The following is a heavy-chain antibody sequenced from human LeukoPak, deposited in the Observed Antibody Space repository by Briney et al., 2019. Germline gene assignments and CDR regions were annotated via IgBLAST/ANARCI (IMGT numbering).Heavy chain of an antibody. CDR3: AAKVQLFGVQP. V-gene: IGHV3-23*01. Sequence: GGSLRLSCAASGLTFSSYAMSWVRQAPGKGLEWVSGISGSGGKTYYADSVKGRFTISRDNSKSTLYLQMNSLRAEDTAVYYCAAKVQLFGVQPWGQGTLVTVSS. J-gene: IGHJ4*02. D-gene: IGHD3-10*01. CDR1: GLTFSSYA. CDR2: ISGSGGKT.